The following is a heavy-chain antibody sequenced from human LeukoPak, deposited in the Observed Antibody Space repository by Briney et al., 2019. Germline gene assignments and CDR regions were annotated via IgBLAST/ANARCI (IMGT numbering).Heavy chain of an antibody. CDR1: GFQFDDYG. D-gene: IGHD3-22*01. CDR3: AGYYYDSSRGFDL. V-gene: IGHV3-20*04. J-gene: IGHJ5*02. CDR2: VNWNGAWT. Sequence: GSLRLSCTASGFQFDDYGMSWVREAPGKGLEWVCDVNWNGAWTGYADSVKGRFTISRDNAKNSLYIQMNSLRAEDTALYYCAGYYYDSSRGFDLWGQGTLVTVSA.